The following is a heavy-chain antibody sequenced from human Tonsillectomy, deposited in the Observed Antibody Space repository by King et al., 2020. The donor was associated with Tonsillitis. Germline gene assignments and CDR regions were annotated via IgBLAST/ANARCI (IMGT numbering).Heavy chain of an antibody. V-gene: IGHV3-48*01. D-gene: IGHD3-3*01. Sequence: VQLVESGGGLVQPGGSLRLSCAASGFTFSSYRMNWVRKSPGKGLECISSITSTTISIYYADSVRGRFTISRDNSKNSLYLQMNSLRAEDTAVYFCARGEQYFDFWSGYNYFDAWGQGTLVTVSS. J-gene: IGHJ4*02. CDR3: ARGEQYFDFWSGYNYFDA. CDR2: ITSTTISI. CDR1: GFTFSSYR.